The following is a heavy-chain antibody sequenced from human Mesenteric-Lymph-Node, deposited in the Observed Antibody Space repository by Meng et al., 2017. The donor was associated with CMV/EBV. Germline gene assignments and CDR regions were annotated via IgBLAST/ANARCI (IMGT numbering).Heavy chain of an antibody. CDR1: GFTFGSYT. Sequence: GESLKISCGASGFTFGSYTMTWVRQAPGKGLEWVSSISGSSGYTYYADSVKGRFTISRDNAKNTLYLQMNSLRAEDTAVYYCARARYGYWSRTNCYNGMDDWGQGTMVTVSS. J-gene: IGHJ4*02. D-gene: IGHD2-2*02. V-gene: IGHV3-21*04. CDR2: ISGSSGYT. CDR3: ARARYGYWSRTNCYNGMDD.